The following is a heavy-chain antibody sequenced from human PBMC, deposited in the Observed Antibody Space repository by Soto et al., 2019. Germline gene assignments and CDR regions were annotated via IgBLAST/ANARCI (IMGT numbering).Heavy chain of an antibody. D-gene: IGHD1-26*01. J-gene: IGHJ4*02. V-gene: IGHV4-4*07. CDR3: ARGVSYRWVY. CDR2: IYATGTT. Sequence: SETLSLTCTVSGASISGFYWSWIRKSAGKGLEWIGRIYATGTTDYNPSLKSRVMMSVDKSGNQVSLELTSVAAADTAVYYCARGVSYRWVYWGQGTLVTVSS. CDR1: GASISGFY.